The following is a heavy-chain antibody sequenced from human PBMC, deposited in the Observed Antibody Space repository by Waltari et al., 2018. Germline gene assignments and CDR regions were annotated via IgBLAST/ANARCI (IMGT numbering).Heavy chain of an antibody. J-gene: IGHJ6*02. CDR1: GGTSSTFA. CDR2: IIPRLGTA. Sequence: QVQLEQSGAEVKKPGSSVKVSCKASGGTSSTFAISWVRQAQGQGLEWLGAIIPRLGTALYAQKFQGRVTVTANESSSTHYMELSSLRSEDTAVYYCARQKLYFYGLDVWGQGTTVTVSS. CDR3: ARQKLYFYGLDV. V-gene: IGHV1-69*01.